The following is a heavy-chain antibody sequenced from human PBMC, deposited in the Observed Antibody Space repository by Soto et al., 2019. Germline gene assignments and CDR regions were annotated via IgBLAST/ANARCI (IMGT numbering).Heavy chain of an antibody. CDR2: IIPIFGTA. CDR1: GGTFSSYA. J-gene: IGHJ5*02. D-gene: IGHD2-8*01. Sequence: GASVKVSCKASGGTFSSYAISWVRQAPGQGLEWMGGIIPIFGTANYAQKFQGRVTITADKSTSTAYMELSSLRSEDTAVYYCARDAACTNGVCYINRGWFDPWGQGTLVTVSS. CDR3: ARDAACTNGVCYINRGWFDP. V-gene: IGHV1-69*06.